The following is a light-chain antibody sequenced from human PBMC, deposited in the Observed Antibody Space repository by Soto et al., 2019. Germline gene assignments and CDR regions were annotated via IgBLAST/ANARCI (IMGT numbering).Light chain of an antibody. CDR2: GAS. Sequence: TGFALFPCTLSLSPGERATLSCRASQSVSSTYLIWYQQKPGQAPRLLIYGASSRATGVPDRFSGGGSGTNFTLTISRLEDDDFAVYYCQQFVNSPPWTFGPGTKVDI. V-gene: IGKV3-20*01. CDR3: QQFVNSPPWT. CDR1: QSVSSTY. J-gene: IGKJ1*01.